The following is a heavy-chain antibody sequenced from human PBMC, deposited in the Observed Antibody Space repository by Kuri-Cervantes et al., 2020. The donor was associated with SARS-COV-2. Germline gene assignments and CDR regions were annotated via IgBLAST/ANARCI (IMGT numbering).Heavy chain of an antibody. Sequence: GESLTLSCAASGFTVSGNYMSWVRQAPEKGLEWLSVIYTGDKTYYADSVKGRFTISRDNSKNTVYLQMNSLRAEDTAVYYCARDLGGVSGPFDYWGQGTLVTVSS. CDR3: ARDLGGVSGPFDY. D-gene: IGHD3-16*01. V-gene: IGHV3-53*01. CDR1: GFTVSGNY. CDR2: IYTGDKT. J-gene: IGHJ4*02.